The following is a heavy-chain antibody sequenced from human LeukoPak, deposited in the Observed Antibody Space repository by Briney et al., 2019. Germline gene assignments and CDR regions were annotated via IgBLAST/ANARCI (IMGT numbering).Heavy chain of an antibody. CDR2: IYYSGST. V-gene: IGHV4-59*01. D-gene: IGHD5-24*01. Sequence: SETLSLTCTVSGGSISSYYWSCIRQPPGKGLEWIGYIYYSGSTNYNPSLKSRVTISVDTSKNQFSLKLSSVTAADTAVYYCARRDGYNLPFDYWGQGTLVTVSS. CDR1: GGSISSYY. CDR3: ARRDGYNLPFDY. J-gene: IGHJ4*02.